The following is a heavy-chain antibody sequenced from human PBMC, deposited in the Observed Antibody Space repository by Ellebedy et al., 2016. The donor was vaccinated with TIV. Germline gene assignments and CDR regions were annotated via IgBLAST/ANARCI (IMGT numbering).Heavy chain of an antibody. CDR1: GGTISSYY. Sequence: MPSETLSLTCTVSGGTISSYYWSWIRQPPGKGLEWIGDISHSGSTNYNPALKSRVTISGSTSKNQFSLKLDSVTAADTAVYYCARQYNYGTSGYYVDYWGQGTLLTVSS. CDR2: ISHSGST. V-gene: IGHV4-59*08. J-gene: IGHJ4*02. D-gene: IGHD3-22*01. CDR3: ARQYNYGTSGYYVDY.